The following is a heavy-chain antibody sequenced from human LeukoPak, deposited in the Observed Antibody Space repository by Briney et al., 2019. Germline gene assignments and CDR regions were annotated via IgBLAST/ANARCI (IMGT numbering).Heavy chain of an antibody. D-gene: IGHD3-3*01. Sequence: ASVKVSCKASGYTFTSYYMNWVRQAPGQGLEWMGIINPSGGSTSYAQKFQGRVTMTRDTSTSTVYMELSSLRSEDTAVYYCARDRPRGRSGYCDAFDIWGQGTMVTVSS. J-gene: IGHJ3*02. V-gene: IGHV1-46*01. CDR1: GYTFTSYY. CDR3: ARDRPRGRSGYCDAFDI. CDR2: INPSGGST.